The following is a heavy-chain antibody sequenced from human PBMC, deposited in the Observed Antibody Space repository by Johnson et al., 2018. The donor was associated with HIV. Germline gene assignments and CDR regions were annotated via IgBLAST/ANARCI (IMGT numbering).Heavy chain of an antibody. J-gene: IGHJ3*02. CDR1: GFTVSSNE. V-gene: IGHV3-38-3*01. CDR3: AKECWQQLAQGAFDI. CDR2: ISGGST. Sequence: EVQLVESGGGLVQPGGSLRLSCAASGFTVSSNEMSWVRQAPGKGLEWVSSISGGSTYYADSRKGRFTISRDNSKNTLYLQMNSLRAEDTAVYYCAKECWQQLAQGAFDIWGQGTMVTATS. D-gene: IGHD6-13*01.